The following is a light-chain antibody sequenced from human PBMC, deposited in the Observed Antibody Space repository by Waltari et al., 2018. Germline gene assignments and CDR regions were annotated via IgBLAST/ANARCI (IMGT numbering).Light chain of an antibody. CDR3: RSGDGSGVGV. CDR2: KDS. V-gene: IGLV3-25*03. J-gene: IGLJ3*02. Sequence: SYELTQPPSVSVSPGQTDRITRSGDALPKQYAHWYQQKPGQVPELVIYKDSERPSAIPERSSGSSSETTVTLPISGVQAEDDANYSCRSGDGSGVGVYCGGTKLTVL. CDR1: ALPKQY.